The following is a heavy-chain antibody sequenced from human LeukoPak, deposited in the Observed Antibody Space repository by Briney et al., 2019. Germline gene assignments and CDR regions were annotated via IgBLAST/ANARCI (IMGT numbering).Heavy chain of an antibody. CDR1: GFTFSSYE. Sequence: PGGSLRLSCVASGFTFSSYEMNWVRQAPGKGLEWVSYISRSGRIIYYADSVKGRFTISRDNAKNSLYLQMNSLRAEDTAIYYCAKGRIEGDDYWGQGALVTVSS. CDR2: ISRSGRII. CDR3: AKGRIEGDDY. V-gene: IGHV3-48*03. D-gene: IGHD3-10*01. J-gene: IGHJ4*02.